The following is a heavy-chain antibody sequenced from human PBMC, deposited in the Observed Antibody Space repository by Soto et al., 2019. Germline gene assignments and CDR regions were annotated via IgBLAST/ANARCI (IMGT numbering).Heavy chain of an antibody. V-gene: IGHV4-59*12. CDR3: ARDVVASRGYCSGGSCYRGDWFDP. CDR1: GGSISSYY. D-gene: IGHD2-15*01. Sequence: SETLSLTCTVSGGSISSYYWSWIRQPPGKGLEWIGYIYYSGSTYYNPSLKSRVTISVDTSKNQFSLKLSSVTAADTAVYYCARDVVASRGYCSGGSCYRGDWFDPWGQGTLVTVSS. CDR2: IYYSGST. J-gene: IGHJ5*02.